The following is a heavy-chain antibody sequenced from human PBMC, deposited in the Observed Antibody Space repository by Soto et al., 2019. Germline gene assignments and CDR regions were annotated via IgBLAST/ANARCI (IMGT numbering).Heavy chain of an antibody. CDR3: ARPLWRDDYNWGYFDL. CDR2: ISYDGSNN. D-gene: IGHD4-4*01. V-gene: IGHV3-30-3*01. CDR1: GFTFSSYA. J-gene: IGHJ2*01. Sequence: PGGSLRLSCAASGFTFSSYAMHWVRQAPGKGLEWVAVISYDGSNNYYADSVKGRFTFSRDNSKNTPYLQMNSLRAEDTAVYYCARPLWRDDYNWGYFDLWGRGTLVTVSS.